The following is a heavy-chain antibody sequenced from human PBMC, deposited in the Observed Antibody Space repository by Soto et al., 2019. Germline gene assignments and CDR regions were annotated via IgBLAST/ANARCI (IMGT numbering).Heavy chain of an antibody. D-gene: IGHD3-3*01. CDR2: VKEDGGEK. V-gene: IGHV3-7*01. CDR1: AFTFNTYW. CDR3: ARDRSYDFWNGYVHFGLDV. Sequence: GGSLRLSCAASAFTFNTYWMTWVRQAPGKGLEWVASVKEDGGEKYYVDSVKGRFTISRDNVKNSLYLQMTSLRAEDTAVYYCARDRSYDFWNGYVHFGLDVWGQGTTVTVSS. J-gene: IGHJ6*02.